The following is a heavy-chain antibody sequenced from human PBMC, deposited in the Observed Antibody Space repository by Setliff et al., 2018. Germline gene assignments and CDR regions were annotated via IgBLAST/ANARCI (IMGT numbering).Heavy chain of an antibody. Sequence: ASVKVSCKASGGTFSSYAISWVRQAPGQGLEWMGGIIPIFGTANYAQKFQGRVTITADESTSTAYMELSSLRSEDTAVYYCARLVTGGDDAFDIWGQGTMVTVS. D-gene: IGHD6-6*01. CDR1: GGTFSSYA. J-gene: IGHJ3*02. V-gene: IGHV1-69*13. CDR3: ARLVTGGDDAFDI. CDR2: IIPIFGTA.